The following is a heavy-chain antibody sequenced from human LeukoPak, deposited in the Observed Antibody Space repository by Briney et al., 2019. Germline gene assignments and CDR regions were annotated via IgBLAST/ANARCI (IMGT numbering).Heavy chain of an antibody. D-gene: IGHD5-18*01. J-gene: IGHJ4*02. V-gene: IGHV3-30*02. Sequence: GGSLRLSCAASGFTFNNYGMHWVRQAPGKGLEWVAFIRYDGSNKYYADPVKGRFTISRDNSKNTLYLQMNSLRAEDTAVYYCARTKGYSYGDTLDYWGQGTLVTVSS. CDR2: IRYDGSNK. CDR3: ARTKGYSYGDTLDY. CDR1: GFTFNNYG.